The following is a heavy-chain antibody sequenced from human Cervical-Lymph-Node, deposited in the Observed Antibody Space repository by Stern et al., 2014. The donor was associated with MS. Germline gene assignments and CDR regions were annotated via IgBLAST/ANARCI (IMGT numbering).Heavy chain of an antibody. Sequence: HVQLQESSPGLVKPSQTLSLTCAVSGASISSGEYYLSWIRQSPGKGLEWSWFIHYSGTTYYNPSLKSRVTISVDTSKNQFSLKVSSVTAADTAVYYCSRDADAYSLVFGYWGRGTLVTVSS. CDR2: IHYSGTT. CDR1: GASISSGEYY. CDR3: SRDADAYSLVFGY. D-gene: IGHD5-24*01. J-gene: IGHJ4*02. V-gene: IGHV4-30-4*01.